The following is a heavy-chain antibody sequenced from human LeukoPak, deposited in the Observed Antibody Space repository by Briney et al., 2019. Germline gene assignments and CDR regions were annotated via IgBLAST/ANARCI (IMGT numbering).Heavy chain of an antibody. CDR2: IIPIFGTA. D-gene: IGHD3-22*01. CDR3: ARVAYYYDSSGYYFAFDI. CDR1: GGTFSSYA. V-gene: IGHV1-69*05. J-gene: IGHJ3*02. Sequence: GASVKVSCKASGGTFSSYAISWVRQAPGQGLEWMGGIIPIFGTANYAQKFQGRVTITRNTSISTAYMELSSLRSEDTAVYYCARVAYYYDSSGYYFAFDIWGQGTMVTVSS.